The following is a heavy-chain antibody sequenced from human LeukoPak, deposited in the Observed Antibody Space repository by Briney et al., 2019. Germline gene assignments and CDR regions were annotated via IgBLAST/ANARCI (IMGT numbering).Heavy chain of an antibody. CDR2: ISSSSSTI. CDR3: ARVWSPPYTSSWPGYFDH. V-gene: IGHV3-48*04. CDR1: GFTFSSYS. Sequence: GGSLRLSCAASGFTFSSYSMNWVRQAPGKGLEWVSYISSSSSTIYYADSVRGRFTISRDNAKNSLLLQMNSLRAEDTGVYFCARVWSPPYTSSWPGYFDHWGQGTLVTVSS. J-gene: IGHJ4*02. D-gene: IGHD2-2*01.